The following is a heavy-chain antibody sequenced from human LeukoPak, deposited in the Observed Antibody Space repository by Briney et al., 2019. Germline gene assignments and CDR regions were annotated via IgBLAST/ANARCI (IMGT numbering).Heavy chain of an antibody. J-gene: IGHJ4*02. Sequence: SETLSLTCAVSGYSISSGYYWGWIRQSPGTGLEWIGSIYHSGGSYYNPSLKSRVTISEDTSKNQFSLKLSSMSAADTAVYYCATAVVITPFAYWGQGILVTVSS. V-gene: IGHV4-38-2*01. CDR1: GYSISSGYY. CDR2: IYHSGGS. CDR3: ATAVVITPFAY. D-gene: IGHD3-22*01.